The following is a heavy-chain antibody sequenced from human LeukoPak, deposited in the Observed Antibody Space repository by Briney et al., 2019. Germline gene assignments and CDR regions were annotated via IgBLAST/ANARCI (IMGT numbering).Heavy chain of an antibody. V-gene: IGHV4-31*03. CDR2: IYYSGST. CDR3: ARAPSITMIVVVTQTHAFDI. J-gene: IGHJ3*02. Sequence: SETLSLTCTVPGGSISSGGYYWSWIRQHPGKGLEWIGYIYYSGSTYYNPSLKRRVTISVDTSKNQFSLKLSSVTAADTAVYYCARAPSITMIVVVTQTHAFDIWGQGTMVTVSS. D-gene: IGHD3-22*01. CDR1: GGSISSGGYY.